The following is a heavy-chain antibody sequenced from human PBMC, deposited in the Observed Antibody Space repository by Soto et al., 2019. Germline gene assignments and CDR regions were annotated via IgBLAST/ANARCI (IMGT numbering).Heavy chain of an antibody. CDR2: IYYSGIT. J-gene: IGHJ4*02. CDR3: ARGGGVYYFDY. D-gene: IGHD2-8*02. Sequence: SETLSLTCTVSGGSISSYYWSWIRQPPGKGLEWIGYIYYSGITDYNPSLKSRVTISVDTSKSQFSLKLSSVTAADTAVDYCARGGGVYYFDYWGQGTLVTV. V-gene: IGHV4-59*01. CDR1: GGSISSYY.